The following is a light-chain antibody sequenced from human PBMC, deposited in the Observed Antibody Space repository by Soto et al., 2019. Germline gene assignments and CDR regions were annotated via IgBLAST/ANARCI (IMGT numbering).Light chain of an antibody. CDR1: QDISNY. Sequence: DIPMTQSPSSLSASVGDRVTITCRASQDISNYLAWFQQKPGKAPKSLIYAASNLQSGVPSKFSGSGSVTDFMLTFSSLQPEDFATYYCQQYHTFHLTFGGGTKVDIK. J-gene: IGKJ4*01. V-gene: IGKV1-16*02. CDR3: QQYHTFHLT. CDR2: AAS.